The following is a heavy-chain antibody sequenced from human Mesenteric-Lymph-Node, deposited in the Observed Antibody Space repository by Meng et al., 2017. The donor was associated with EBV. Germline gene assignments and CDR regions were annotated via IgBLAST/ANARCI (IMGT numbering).Heavy chain of an antibody. V-gene: IGHV4-4*02. Sequence: QVHRRESGPGLVRPSATLSLTAAVSGAAISSMNWWAWVRQAPGKGLGWIGEVRHTGITNYNPSLKSRVSMSVDKSQIQFSLKRTSMTAADTAVYYCAVLGKVVIGSDWGQGTLVTVSS. CDR1: GAAISSMNW. D-gene: IGHD3-10*01. CDR2: VRHTGIT. CDR3: AVLGKVVIGSD. J-gene: IGHJ1*01.